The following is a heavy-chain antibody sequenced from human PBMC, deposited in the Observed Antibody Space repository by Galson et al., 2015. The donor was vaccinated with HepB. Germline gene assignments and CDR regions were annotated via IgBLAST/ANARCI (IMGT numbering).Heavy chain of an antibody. J-gene: IGHJ4*02. Sequence: QVQLQESGPGLVKPSETLSLTCAVSGGSISSGGYSWSWIRQPPGKGLEWIGYIYHSGSTYYNPSLKSRVTISVDRSKNQFSLKLSSVTAADTAVYYCARVSDSYGPHYFDYWGQGTLVTVSS. CDR2: IYHSGST. V-gene: IGHV4-30-2*01. CDR3: ARVSDSYGPHYFDY. D-gene: IGHD5-18*01. CDR1: GGSISSGGYS.